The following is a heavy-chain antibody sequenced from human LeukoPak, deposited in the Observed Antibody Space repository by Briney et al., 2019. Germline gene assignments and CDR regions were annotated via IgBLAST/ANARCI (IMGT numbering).Heavy chain of an antibody. V-gene: IGHV3-48*01. J-gene: IGHJ4*02. CDR3: ARDRGEYTSSTNCEWDY. CDR2: ISSSSSSI. D-gene: IGHD2-2*01. CDR1: GFTFSSYS. Sequence: GGSLRLSCAASGFTFSSYSMNWVRQAPGKGLEWVSYISSSSSSIHYADSVKGRFTISRDDAKNSLYLQMNSLRAEDTAVYYCARDRGEYTSSTNCEWDYWGQGTLVTVSS.